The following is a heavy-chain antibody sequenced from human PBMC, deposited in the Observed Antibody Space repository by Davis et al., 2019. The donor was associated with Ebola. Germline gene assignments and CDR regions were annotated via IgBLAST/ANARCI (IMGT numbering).Heavy chain of an antibody. V-gene: IGHV1-69*13. Sequence: SVKVSCKASGYTFTSYGISWVRQAPGQGLEWMGGIIPIFGTANYAQKFQGRVTITADESTSTVYMELSSLRSADTAVYYCAREYGYGMDVWGQGTTVTVSS. CDR3: AREYGYGMDV. CDR1: GYTFTSYG. D-gene: IGHD4-17*01. CDR2: IIPIFGTA. J-gene: IGHJ6*02.